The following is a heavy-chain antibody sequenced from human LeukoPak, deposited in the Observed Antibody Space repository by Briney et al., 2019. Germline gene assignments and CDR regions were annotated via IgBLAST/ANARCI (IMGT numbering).Heavy chain of an antibody. CDR2: INPNSGGT. CDR3: ASGTTIFGMESGCFFDH. D-gene: IGHD3-3*01. V-gene: IGHV1-2*02. Sequence: ASVKVSCKTSGYTFSDYYMHWVRQAPGQGLEWMGWINPNSGGTNYAQKFQGRVTMTRDTAISTAYMELSRLRSDDTAVYFCASGTTIFGMESGCFFDHWGQGTLVTVSS. CDR1: GYTFSDYY. J-gene: IGHJ4*02.